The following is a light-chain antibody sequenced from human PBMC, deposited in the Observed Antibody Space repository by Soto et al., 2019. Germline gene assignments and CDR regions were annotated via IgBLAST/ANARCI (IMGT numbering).Light chain of an antibody. Sequence: AIQLTQSPSSLSASVGDRVTITCRASQGIINYLAWYQQKPGKAPKLLIYRASSLLGGVPSRFSGSGSGTYFTLTISSLQPEDLGTYYCQQGKDFPLTFGGGTKVEIK. V-gene: IGKV1D-13*01. CDR1: QGIINY. CDR3: QQGKDFPLT. J-gene: IGKJ4*01. CDR2: RAS.